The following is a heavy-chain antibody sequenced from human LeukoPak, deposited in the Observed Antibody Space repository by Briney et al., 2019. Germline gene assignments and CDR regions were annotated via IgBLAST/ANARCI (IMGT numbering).Heavy chain of an antibody. CDR3: ARVFWSGYYTGYYYMDV. CDR2: ISSSSSYI. Sequence: GGSLRLSCAASGFTFSSYSMNGVRQAPAKGREWVSSISSSSSYIYYADSVKGRFTISRDNAKNSLYLQMNSLRAEDTAVYYCARVFWSGYYTGYYYMDVWGKGTTVTVSS. D-gene: IGHD3-3*01. J-gene: IGHJ6*03. V-gene: IGHV3-21*01. CDR1: GFTFSSYS.